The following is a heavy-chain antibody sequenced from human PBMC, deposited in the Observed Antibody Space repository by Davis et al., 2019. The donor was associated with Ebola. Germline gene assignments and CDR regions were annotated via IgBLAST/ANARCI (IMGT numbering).Heavy chain of an antibody. CDR3: AREMGLWNNWNYVHYYYGMDV. Sequence: AASLKSSCKASGATFSSYAISWVRQPPGQGLEWMGRIIPILGLANYAKKFQGRVTITADKSTSTAYMELSSLRSEDTAVYYCAREMGLWNNWNYVHYYYGMDVWGQGTTVTVSS. CDR2: IIPILGLA. V-gene: IGHV1-69*04. J-gene: IGHJ6*02. CDR1: GATFSSYA. D-gene: IGHD1-7*01.